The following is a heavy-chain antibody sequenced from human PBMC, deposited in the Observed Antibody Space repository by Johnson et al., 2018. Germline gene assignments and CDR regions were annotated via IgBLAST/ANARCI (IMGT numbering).Heavy chain of an antibody. CDR3: VSSNGNDGGTYFDH. V-gene: IGHV3-30-3*01. Sequence: QVQLVQSGGGAVQPGRSLRLSCAASGFSFTNHAMYWVRQAPGKGLEWVAHISDGGSKTHYADSVRGRFTISRENSNNTLYLHLNSLRLEETAIYYCVSSNGNDGGTYFDHWGQGTLVTVSS. J-gene: IGHJ4*02. CDR1: GFSFTNHA. D-gene: IGHD1-1*01. CDR2: ISDGGSKT.